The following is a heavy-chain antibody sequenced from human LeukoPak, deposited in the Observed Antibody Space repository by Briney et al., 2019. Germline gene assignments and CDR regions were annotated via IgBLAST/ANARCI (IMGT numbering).Heavy chain of an antibody. J-gene: IGHJ6*02. CDR3: ARDQLLGFGEHYYYYGMDV. D-gene: IGHD3-10*01. CDR2: ISYDGSNK. CDR1: GFTFSSYA. V-gene: IGHV3-30*14. Sequence: GGSLRLSCAASGFTFSSYAMHWVRQAPGKGLEWVAVISYDGSNKYYADSVKGRFTISRHDSKNTLYLQMNSLRAEDTAVYYCARDQLLGFGEHYYYYGMDVWGQGTTATVSS.